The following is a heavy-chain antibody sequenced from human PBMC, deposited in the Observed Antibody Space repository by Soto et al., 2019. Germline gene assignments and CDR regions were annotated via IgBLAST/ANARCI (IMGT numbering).Heavy chain of an antibody. J-gene: IGHJ6*02. CDR1: GGTFSSYA. D-gene: IGHD1-26*01. Sequence: QVQLVQSGAEVKKPGSSVKVSCKASGGTFSSYAISWVRQAPGQGLEWMGGIIPIFGTANYAQKFQGRVTITADKSTSTAYMELSSLRSEDTAVYYCARDSVVVGATTEPYYCYGMDVWGQGTTVTVSS. V-gene: IGHV1-69*06. CDR3: ARDSVVVGATTEPYYCYGMDV. CDR2: IIPIFGTA.